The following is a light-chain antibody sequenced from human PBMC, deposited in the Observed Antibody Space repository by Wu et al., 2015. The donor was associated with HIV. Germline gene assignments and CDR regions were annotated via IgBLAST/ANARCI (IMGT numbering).Light chain of an antibody. CDR1: QSISSW. J-gene: IGKJ1*01. V-gene: IGKV1-5*03. Sequence: DIQMTQSPFTLSASVGDRVTITCRASQSISSWLAWYQQKPGKAPKLLIYKASSLESGVPSRFSGSGSGTEFTLTISSLQPDDFAIYYCQQYNSYPWTFGQGTKVEIK. CDR3: QQYNSYPWT. CDR2: KAS.